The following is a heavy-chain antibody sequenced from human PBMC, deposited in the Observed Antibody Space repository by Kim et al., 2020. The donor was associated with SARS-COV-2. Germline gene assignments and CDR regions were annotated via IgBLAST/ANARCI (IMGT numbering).Heavy chain of an antibody. D-gene: IGHD3-22*01. CDR3: ARTGDSSGYYYHY. CDR1: GGSFSGYY. Sequence: SETLSLTCAVYGGSFSGYYWSWIRQPPGKGLEWIGEINHSGSTNYDPSLKSRVTISVDTSKNQFSLKLSSVTAADTAVYYCARTGDSSGYYYHYWGQGTLVTVSS. J-gene: IGHJ4*02. CDR2: INHSGST. V-gene: IGHV4-34*01.